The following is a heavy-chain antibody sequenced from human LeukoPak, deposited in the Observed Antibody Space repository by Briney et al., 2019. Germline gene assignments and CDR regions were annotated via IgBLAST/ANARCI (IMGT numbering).Heavy chain of an antibody. CDR2: IYYSGST. CDR1: GGSISSYY. Sequence: SETLSLTCTVSGGSISSYYWSWIRQPPGKGLEWIGYIYYSGSTNYNPSLKSRVTISVDTSKNQFSLKLSSVTAADMAVYYCASSIAVAGSFDYWGQGTLVTVSS. CDR3: ASSIAVAGSFDY. V-gene: IGHV4-59*08. J-gene: IGHJ4*02. D-gene: IGHD6-19*01.